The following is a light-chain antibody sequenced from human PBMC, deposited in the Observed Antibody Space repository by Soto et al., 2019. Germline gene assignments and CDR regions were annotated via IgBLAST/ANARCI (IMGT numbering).Light chain of an antibody. CDR2: VNSDGSH. J-gene: IGLJ2*01. CDR1: SGHSNYA. V-gene: IGLV4-69*01. Sequence: QAVVTQSPSASASLGASVKLTCTLSSGHSNYAIAWHQQQPEKGPRYLMNVNSDGSHTKGDGIPDRFSGSSSGAERYLTISSLQSEDEADYYCQTWVTGIVVFGGGTKVTVL. CDR3: QTWVTGIVV.